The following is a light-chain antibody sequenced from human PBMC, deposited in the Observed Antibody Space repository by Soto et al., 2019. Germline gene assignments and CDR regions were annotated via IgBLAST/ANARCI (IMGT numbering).Light chain of an antibody. J-gene: IGLJ1*01. CDR2: DVT. Sequence: QSVLTQPASVSGAPGQSITISCTGASSDVGGYDYVSWYQQHRDKAPKLMIYDVTNRPSGVSNRFSGSKSGNTASLTISGLQAEDEADYYCSSYTSSSTYVFGTGTKVTVL. V-gene: IGLV2-14*03. CDR1: SSDVGGYDY. CDR3: SSYTSSSTYV.